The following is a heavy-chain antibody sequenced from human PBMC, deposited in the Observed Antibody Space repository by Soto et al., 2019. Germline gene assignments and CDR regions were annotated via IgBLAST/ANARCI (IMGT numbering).Heavy chain of an antibody. CDR3: ARARYYDSSGSTAQNYFDY. CDR1: GFTVSSNY. Sequence: GGSLRLSCAASGFTVSSNYMSWVRQAPGKGLEWVSVIYSGGSTYYADSVKGRFTISRDNSKNTLYLQMNSLRAEDTAAYYCARARYYDSSGSTAQNYFDYWGQGTLVTVSS. D-gene: IGHD3-22*01. CDR2: IYSGGST. V-gene: IGHV3-53*01. J-gene: IGHJ4*02.